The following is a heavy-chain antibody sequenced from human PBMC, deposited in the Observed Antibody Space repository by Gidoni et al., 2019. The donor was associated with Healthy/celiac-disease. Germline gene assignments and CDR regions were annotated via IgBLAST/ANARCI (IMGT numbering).Heavy chain of an antibody. CDR1: GGTFSSYA. Sequence: QVQLVQSGPEVRKPGSSVKVSCKPSGGTFSSYAISWGRQAPGQGLEWMGGIIPIFGTANYAQKFQGRVTITADKSTSTAYMELSSLRSEDTAVYYCASQLGDFWFDPWGQGTLVTVSS. CDR2: IIPIFGTA. V-gene: IGHV1-69*06. D-gene: IGHD3-10*01. CDR3: ASQLGDFWFDP. J-gene: IGHJ5*02.